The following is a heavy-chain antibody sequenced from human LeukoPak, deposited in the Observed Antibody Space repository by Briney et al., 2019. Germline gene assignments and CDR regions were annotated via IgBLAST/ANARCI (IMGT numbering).Heavy chain of an antibody. CDR1: GFTFSSYW. CDR3: ARPSITIFGAGFDY. J-gene: IGHJ4*02. V-gene: IGHV3-7*01. Sequence: PGGSLRLSCAASGFTFSSYWMSWVRQAPGKGLEWVANIKQDGSEKYYVDSVKGRFTISRDKAKNSLYLQMNSLRAEDTAVYYCARPSITIFGAGFDYWGQGTLVTVSS. CDR2: IKQDGSEK. D-gene: IGHD3-3*01.